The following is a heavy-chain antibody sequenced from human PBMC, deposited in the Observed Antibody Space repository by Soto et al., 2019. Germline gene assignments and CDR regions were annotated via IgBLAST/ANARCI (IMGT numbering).Heavy chain of an antibody. CDR2: IYYSGST. V-gene: IGHV4-31*03. CDR3: ARLQTIFGIITVFDY. CDR1: GGSINSAGYY. J-gene: IGHJ4*02. D-gene: IGHD3-3*01. Sequence: QVQLQESGPGLVKPSQTLSLTCTVSGGSINSAGYYWSWLRQHPGQGLEWIGNIYYSGSTNYNPSLNSRVVISIDTSKNHFSLNLSSVTAADTAVYYCARLQTIFGIITVFDYWGQGTLVTVSS.